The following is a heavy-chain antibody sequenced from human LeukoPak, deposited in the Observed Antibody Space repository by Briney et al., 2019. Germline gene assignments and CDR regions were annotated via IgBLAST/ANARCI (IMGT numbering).Heavy chain of an antibody. CDR2: ISCDGGST. Sequence: RSGGSLRLSCAASGFTFADYAMHWVRHALGKGLEWVSLISCDGGSTYYADSVKGRFTISRDDRENSLYLQMNSLRAEDTALYYCAKDGGSYYSYMDVWGKGTTVTVSS. CDR3: AKDGGSYYSYMDV. J-gene: IGHJ6*03. D-gene: IGHD1-26*01. CDR1: GFTFADYA. V-gene: IGHV3-43D*03.